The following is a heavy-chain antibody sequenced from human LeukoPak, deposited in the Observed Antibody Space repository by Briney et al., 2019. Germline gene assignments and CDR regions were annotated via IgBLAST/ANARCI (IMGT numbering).Heavy chain of an antibody. J-gene: IGHJ3*02. D-gene: IGHD3-10*01. CDR1: GFTFSNYA. CDR2: ISGSGGST. Sequence: GGSLRLSCAASGFTFSNYAMSWVRQAPGKGLEWVSAISGSGGSTYYADSVKGRFTISRDNSKNTLYLQMNSLRAEDTAVYYCAKDREVYGSGSSDAFDIWGQGTMVTVSS. V-gene: IGHV3-23*01. CDR3: AKDREVYGSGSSDAFDI.